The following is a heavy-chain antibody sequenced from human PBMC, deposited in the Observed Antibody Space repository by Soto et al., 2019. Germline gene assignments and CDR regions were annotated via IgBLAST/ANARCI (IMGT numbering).Heavy chain of an antibody. CDR3: AKSRGSGYRKFDY. J-gene: IGHJ4*02. CDR1: GFTFSSYA. V-gene: IGHV3-23*01. CDR2: ISGSGGST. Sequence: PAGSLRLSCAASGFTFSSYAMSWVRQAPGKGLEWVSAISGSGGSTYYADSVKGRFTISRGNSKNTLYLQMNSLRAEDTAVYYCAKSRGSGYRKFDYWGQGTLVTVSS. D-gene: IGHD3-22*01.